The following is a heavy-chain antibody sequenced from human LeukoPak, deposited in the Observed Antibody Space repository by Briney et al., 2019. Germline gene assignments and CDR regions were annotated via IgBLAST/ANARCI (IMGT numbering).Heavy chain of an antibody. D-gene: IGHD3-3*01. J-gene: IGHJ6*03. V-gene: IGHV1-69*13. CDR2: IIPIFGTA. Sequence: SVKVSCKASGGTFSSYAISWVRQAPGQGLEWMGGIIPIFGTANYAQKFQGRVTITADESTSTAYMELSSLRSEDTAVYYCARYSDLRFLEWSPSSPPKHYYYYMDVWGKGTTVTVSS. CDR3: ARYSDLRFLEWSPSSPPKHYYYYMDV. CDR1: GGTFSSYA.